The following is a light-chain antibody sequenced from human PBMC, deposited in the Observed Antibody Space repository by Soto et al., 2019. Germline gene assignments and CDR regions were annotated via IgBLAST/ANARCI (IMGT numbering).Light chain of an antibody. CDR3: QPDVSSGR. CDR1: QSISSSY. Sequence: LKHSIGDVSFEGEKSRTQECRASQSISSSYLAWYQQRPGQAPRLLIYGASSRATGIPDRFSGSGSGTDFTLTISRLEPEEFAVYKWQPDVSSGRFGEGTKVDIK. J-gene: IGKJ1*01. V-gene: IGKV3-20*01. CDR2: GAS.